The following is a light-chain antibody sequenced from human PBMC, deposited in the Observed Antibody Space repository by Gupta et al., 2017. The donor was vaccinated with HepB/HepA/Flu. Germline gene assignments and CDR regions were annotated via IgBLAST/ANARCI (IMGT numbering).Light chain of an antibody. Sequence: QSGLPHPASVSGSPGHSISISCNGTSSDVGNDNLVSLYQQLPGKAPKLIIDEVTERSSGVSNRFSGSKSGDTASLTIAWLQTEDEADYYCTSYAGSSTVMFGGGTKVTVL. CDR1: SSDVGNDNL. J-gene: IGLJ3*02. CDR3: TSYAGSSTVM. V-gene: IGLV2-23*02. CDR2: EVT.